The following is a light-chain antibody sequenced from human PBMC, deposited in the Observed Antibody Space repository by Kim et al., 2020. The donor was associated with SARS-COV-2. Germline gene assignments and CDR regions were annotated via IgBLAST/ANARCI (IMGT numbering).Light chain of an antibody. V-gene: IGKV4-1*01. CDR1: QSVLYSSNNKNY. CDR2: WAS. Sequence: ATNNCKSSQSVLYSSNNKNYLAWYQQKPGQPPKLLIYWASTRESGVPDRFRGSGSGTDFTLTISSLQAEDVAVYYCEKYYSTPRAFGQGTKVDIK. CDR3: EKYYSTPRA. J-gene: IGKJ1*01.